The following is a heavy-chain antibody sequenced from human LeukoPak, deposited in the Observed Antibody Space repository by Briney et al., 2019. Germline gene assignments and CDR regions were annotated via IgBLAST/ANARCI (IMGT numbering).Heavy chain of an antibody. CDR2: ISSSGSTI. CDR1: GFTFSSYE. V-gene: IGHV3-48*03. Sequence: GGSLRLSCAASGFTFSSYEMNWVRQAPGKGLEWVSYISSSGSTIYYADSVKGRFTISRDNAKNSLYLQVTSLRAEDTAVYYCARDDILTGYPTPFDYWGQGTLVTVSS. D-gene: IGHD3-9*01. CDR3: ARDDILTGYPTPFDY. J-gene: IGHJ4*02.